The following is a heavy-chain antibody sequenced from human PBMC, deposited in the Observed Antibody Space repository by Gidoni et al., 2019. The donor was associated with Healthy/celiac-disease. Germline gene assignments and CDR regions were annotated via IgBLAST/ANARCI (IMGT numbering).Heavy chain of an antibody. CDR2: INAGNGNT. J-gene: IGHJ4*02. V-gene: IGHV1-3*01. CDR1: GYTFTSYA. CDR3: ARARAYGGNSNYFDY. Sequence: QVQLVQSGAEVKKPGASVKVSCKASGYTFTSYAMHWVRQAPGQRLEWMGWINAGNGNTKYSQKFQGRVTITRDTSASTAYMELSSLRSEDTAVYYCARARAYGGNSNYFDYWGQGTLVTVSS. D-gene: IGHD4-17*01.